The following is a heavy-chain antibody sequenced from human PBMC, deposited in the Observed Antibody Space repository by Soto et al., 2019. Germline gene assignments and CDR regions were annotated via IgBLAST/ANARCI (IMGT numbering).Heavy chain of an antibody. V-gene: IGHV4-30-2*01. J-gene: IGHJ4*02. CDR1: GGSISSADYA. CDR3: ARGGVSTRTFDY. Sequence: SETLSLTCAVSGGSISSADYAWSWIRQPPGKGLEWIGYIYHSGSTYYIPSFQGQVTISADKSISSAYLQWSSLRASDTAMYYCARGGVSTRTFDYWGQGTPVTVSS. CDR2: IYHSGST. D-gene: IGHD3-3*01.